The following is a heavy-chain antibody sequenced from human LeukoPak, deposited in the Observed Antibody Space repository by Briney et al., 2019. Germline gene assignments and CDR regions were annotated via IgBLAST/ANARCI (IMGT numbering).Heavy chain of an antibody. CDR1: GGSISSGDYY. V-gene: IGHV4-61*02. CDR2: IYTSGST. Sequence: SETLSLTCTVSGGSISSGDYYWSWIRQPAGKGLEWIGRIYTSGSTNYNPSLKSRVTISVDTSKNQFSLKLSSVTAADTAVYYCARLAAVTQSPYFDYWGQGTLVTVSS. J-gene: IGHJ4*02. D-gene: IGHD4-17*01. CDR3: ARLAAVTQSPYFDY.